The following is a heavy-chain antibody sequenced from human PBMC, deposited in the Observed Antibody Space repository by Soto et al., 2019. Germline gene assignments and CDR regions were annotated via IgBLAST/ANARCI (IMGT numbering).Heavy chain of an antibody. V-gene: IGHV3-7*01. Sequence: EVQLVESGGGLVQPGGSLRLSCAASGFTFSSYWMNWVRQARGKGLEWVANIKQDGSEKYYADSVKGRFTIPRDNAKNSLYLQMNSLRAEDTAVYYCARRGDYPDYWGQGTLVTVSS. D-gene: IGHD5-12*01. CDR2: IKQDGSEK. J-gene: IGHJ4*02. CDR1: GFTFSSYW. CDR3: ARRGDYPDY.